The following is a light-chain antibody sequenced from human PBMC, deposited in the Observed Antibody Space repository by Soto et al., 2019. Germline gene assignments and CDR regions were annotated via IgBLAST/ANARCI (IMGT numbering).Light chain of an antibody. CDR1: QSVSSN. V-gene: IGKV3-15*01. Sequence: EIVMTQSPATLSVSPGERATLSCRASQSVSSNLAWYQQKPGQAPRLLIYGASTRATGITARFRGSGSGTEFTLTIRSLQYEDFVIYYRKKYNNWPLTFGGGTKVESK. CDR3: KKYNNWPLT. J-gene: IGKJ4*01. CDR2: GAS.